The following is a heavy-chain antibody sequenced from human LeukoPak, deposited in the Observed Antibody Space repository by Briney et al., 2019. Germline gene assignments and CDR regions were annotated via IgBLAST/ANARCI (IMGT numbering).Heavy chain of an antibody. CDR2: ISSSGSTI. J-gene: IGHJ4*02. CDR3: THGSMYQLDY. Sequence: GGSLRLSCAASGFTFSDYYMSWIRQAPGKGLEWVSYISSSGSTIYYADSVKGRFTISRDNSKNTLYLQMNSLRAEDTAVYYCTHGSMYQLDYWGQGTLVTVSS. CDR1: GFTFSDYY. D-gene: IGHD2-2*01. V-gene: IGHV3-11*01.